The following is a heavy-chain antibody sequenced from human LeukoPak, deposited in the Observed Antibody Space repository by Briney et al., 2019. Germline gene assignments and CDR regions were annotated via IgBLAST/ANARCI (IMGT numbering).Heavy chain of an antibody. V-gene: IGHV1-18*04. J-gene: IGHJ4*02. CDR1: GYTFTSYG. Sequence: ASVKVSCKASGYTFTSYGISWVRQAPGQGLEWMGWISAYNGNTNYAQKLQGRVTMTTDTSTSTAYMELRSLRSDDTAVYYCARDRRNVVVPAVAFDYWGQGTLFTVSS. CDR3: ARDRRNVVVPAVAFDY. CDR2: ISAYNGNT. D-gene: IGHD2-2*01.